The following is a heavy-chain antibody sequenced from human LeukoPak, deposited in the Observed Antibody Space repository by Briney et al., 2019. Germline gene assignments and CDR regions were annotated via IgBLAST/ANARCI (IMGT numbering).Heavy chain of an antibody. CDR3: AREGPQDDSRFDP. Sequence: PSQTLSLTCTVSGGSISSGGYYWSWIRQHPGKGLEWIGYIYYSGSTYYNPSLKSRVTISVDTSKNQFSLKLSSVTAADTAVYYCAREGPQDDSRFDPWAQGTLVTVSS. CDR1: GGSISSGGYY. D-gene: IGHD3-22*01. V-gene: IGHV4-31*03. J-gene: IGHJ5*02. CDR2: IYYSGST.